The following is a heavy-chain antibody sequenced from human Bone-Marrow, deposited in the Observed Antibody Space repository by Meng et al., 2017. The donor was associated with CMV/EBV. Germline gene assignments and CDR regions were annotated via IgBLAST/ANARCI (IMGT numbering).Heavy chain of an antibody. CDR1: GGSISSGGYY. V-gene: IGHV4-31*03. CDR3: AREDWQWLSY. CDR2: IYYSGST. Sequence: SETLSLTCTVSGGSISSGGYYWSWIRQHPGKGLEWIGYIYYSGSTYYNPSLKSRVTISVDTSKNQFSLKLSSVTAADTAVYYCAREDWQWLSYWGQGTLVTVSS. D-gene: IGHD6-19*01. J-gene: IGHJ4*02.